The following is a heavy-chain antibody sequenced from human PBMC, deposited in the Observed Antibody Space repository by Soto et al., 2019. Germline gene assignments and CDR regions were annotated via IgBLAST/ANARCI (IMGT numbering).Heavy chain of an antibody. CDR3: AREGPGSSSWSYYYGMDV. V-gene: IGHV1-69*01. CDR1: GGTFSSYA. J-gene: IGHJ6*02. D-gene: IGHD6-13*01. CDR2: IIPIFGTA. Sequence: QVQLVQSGAEVKKPGSSVKVSCKASGGTFSSYAISWVRQAPGQGLEWMGGIIPIFGTANYAQKFQGRVTITADESTSTAYMELSSLRSEDTAVYYCAREGPGSSSWSYYYGMDVWGQGSTVTVSS.